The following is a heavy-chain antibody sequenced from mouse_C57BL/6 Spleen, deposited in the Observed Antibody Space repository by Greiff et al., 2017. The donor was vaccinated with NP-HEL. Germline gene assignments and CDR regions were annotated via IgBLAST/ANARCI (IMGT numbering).Heavy chain of an antibody. D-gene: IGHD2-4*01. CDR2: IDPENGDT. Sequence: VQLKESGAELVRPGASVKLSCTASGFNIKDDYMHWVKQRPEQGLEWIGWIDPENGDTEYASKFQGKATITADTSSNTAYLQLSSLTSEDTAVYYCTRSYDYDGFYWGQGTLVTVSA. V-gene: IGHV14-4*01. CDR1: GFNIKDDY. CDR3: TRSYDYDGFY. J-gene: IGHJ3*01.